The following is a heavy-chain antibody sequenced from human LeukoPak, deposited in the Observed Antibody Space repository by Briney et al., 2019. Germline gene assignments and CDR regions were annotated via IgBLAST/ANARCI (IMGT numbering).Heavy chain of an antibody. Sequence: GGSLRLSCAASGFTFSSYSMNWVRQAPGKGLEWVSSISSSSSYIYYADSVKGRSTISRDNAKNSLYLQMNSLRAEDTAVYYCARRTESSGRYFDCWGQGTLVTVSS. D-gene: IGHD3-10*01. J-gene: IGHJ4*02. CDR1: GFTFSSYS. CDR3: ARRTESSGRYFDC. CDR2: ISSSSSYI. V-gene: IGHV3-21*01.